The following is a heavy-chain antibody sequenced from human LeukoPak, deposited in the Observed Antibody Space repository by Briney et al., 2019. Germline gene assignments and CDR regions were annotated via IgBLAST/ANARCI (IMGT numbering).Heavy chain of an antibody. V-gene: IGHV3-30*03. D-gene: IGHD2-2*01. CDR3: ARDRSRRVFDY. Sequence: GGSLRLSCAASGFTFSSYGMHWVRQAPGKGLEWVAVISYDGSNKYYADSVKGRFTISRDNSKNTLYLQMDSLRAEDTAVYYCARDRSRRVFDYWGQGTLVTVSS. CDR2: ISYDGSNK. CDR1: GFTFSSYG. J-gene: IGHJ4*02.